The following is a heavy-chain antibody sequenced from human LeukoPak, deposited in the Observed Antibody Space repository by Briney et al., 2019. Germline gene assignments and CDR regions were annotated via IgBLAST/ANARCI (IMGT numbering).Heavy chain of an antibody. CDR2: IYTSGST. J-gene: IGHJ4*02. CDR1: GGSLSSGSYY. D-gene: IGHD6-13*01. CDR3: ARLAAAGVNFDY. V-gene: IGHV4-61*02. Sequence: PSETLSLTCTVSGGSLSSGSYYWSWIRQPAGNGLEWLGRIYTSGSTNYNPSLKSRVTISVDTSKNQFSLKLSSVTAADTAAYYCARLAAAGVNFDYWGQGTLVTVSS.